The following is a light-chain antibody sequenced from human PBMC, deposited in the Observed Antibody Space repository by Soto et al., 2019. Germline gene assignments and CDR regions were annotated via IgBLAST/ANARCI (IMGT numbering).Light chain of an antibody. CDR3: QQCNNWPLT. CDR1: RNIPNN. J-gene: IGKJ1*01. V-gene: IGKV3-15*01. Sequence: AMAQSPASMSVPPGEGNTLSCRASRNIPNNLAWYQQKPGQAPRLLISGASTREAGIPGRFSGSGSGTEFTLTISNLQSEDFAVYYCQQCNNWPLTFGQGTKVDIK. CDR2: GAS.